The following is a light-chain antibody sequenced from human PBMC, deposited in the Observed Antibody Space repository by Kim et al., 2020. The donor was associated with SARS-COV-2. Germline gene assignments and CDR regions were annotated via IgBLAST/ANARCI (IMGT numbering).Light chain of an antibody. J-gene: IGLJ3*02. CDR2: KDS. CDR3: YSAADKKQM. Sequence: YELTQPSSVSVSPGQTARITCSGDVLAKKYVRWFQQKPGQAPVLLIYKDSERPSEIPERFSGSSSGTTVILTISGALLEDEADYYCYSAADKKQMFGGGTRLTVL. V-gene: IGLV3-27*01. CDR1: VLAKKY.